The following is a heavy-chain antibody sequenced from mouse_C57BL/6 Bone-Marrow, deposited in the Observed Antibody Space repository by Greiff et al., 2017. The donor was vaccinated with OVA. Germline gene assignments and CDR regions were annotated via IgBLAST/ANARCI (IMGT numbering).Heavy chain of an antibody. Sequence: VQLQQSGAELVRPGASVKLSCTASGFNIKDYYMHWVKQRPEQGLEWIGRIDPEDGDTEYAPKFQGKATMTADTSSNTAYLQLSSLTSEDAAVDVCTRGGFPWFAYWGQGTLVTVSA. J-gene: IGHJ3*01. V-gene: IGHV14-1*01. CDR1: GFNIKDYY. CDR2: IDPEDGDT. CDR3: TRGGFPWFAY.